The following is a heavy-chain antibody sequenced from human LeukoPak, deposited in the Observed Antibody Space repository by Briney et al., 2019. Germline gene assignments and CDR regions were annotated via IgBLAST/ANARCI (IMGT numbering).Heavy chain of an antibody. CDR2: ISAYNGNA. V-gene: IGHV1-18*01. CDR1: GYTFTSYD. CDR3: AREAATGVYLDY. D-gene: IGHD6-13*01. Sequence: ASVKVSCKASGYTFTSYDINWVRQAPGQGLEWMGWISAYNGNANYAHNLQGRVTMTTDTSTSTAYMELRSLTSDDTAVYYCAREAATGVYLDYWGQGTLVTVSS. J-gene: IGHJ4*02.